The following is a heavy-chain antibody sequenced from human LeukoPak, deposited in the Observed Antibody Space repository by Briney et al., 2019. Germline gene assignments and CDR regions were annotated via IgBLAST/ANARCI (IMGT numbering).Heavy chain of an antibody. Sequence: HPGGPLRLSCAASGFIISHYAMYWVRHAPGKGLVWVSRFTADGSRTIYADSVVGLITVYRDIDKNTLFLNKYRMRAEDTAVYYCARAQIGGATDCWGQGTLVTVSS. J-gene: IGHJ4*02. D-gene: IGHD6-25*01. CDR2: FTADGSRT. V-gene: IGHV3-74*01. CDR1: GFIISHYA. CDR3: ARAQIGGATDC.